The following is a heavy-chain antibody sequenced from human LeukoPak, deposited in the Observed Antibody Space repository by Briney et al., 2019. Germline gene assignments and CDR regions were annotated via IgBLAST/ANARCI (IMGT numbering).Heavy chain of an antibody. CDR1: GFTVRSNY. V-gene: IGHV3-66*02. D-gene: IGHD1-26*01. CDR2: IYSGGST. Sequence: GGSLTLSCAASGFTVRSNYMSWVRQAPGKGLEWVSVIYSGGSTYYADSVKGRFTISRDNSKNTLYLQMNSLRAEDTAVYYCASPSGSYSYGMDVWGQGTTVTVSS. CDR3: ASPSGSYSYGMDV. J-gene: IGHJ6*02.